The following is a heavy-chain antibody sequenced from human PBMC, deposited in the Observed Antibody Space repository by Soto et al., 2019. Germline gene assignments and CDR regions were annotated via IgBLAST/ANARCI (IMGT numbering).Heavy chain of an antibody. CDR1: GFALTSYG. J-gene: IGHJ6*02. CDR3: AKDGTTTGIHYYAMDV. CDR2: IGRGGDT. D-gene: IGHD1-1*01. Sequence: PWGSLRLSCKVSGFALTSYGINFFRHSPYKGLEWVSTIGRGGDTYYADSVKGRFTISRDNSKNTLFLQMNSLRAEDTALYFCAKDGTTTGIHYYAMDVWGQGTTVTVSS. V-gene: IGHV3-23*01.